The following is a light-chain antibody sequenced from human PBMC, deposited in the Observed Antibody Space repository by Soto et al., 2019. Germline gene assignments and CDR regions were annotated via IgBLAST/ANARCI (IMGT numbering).Light chain of an antibody. Sequence: DIVMTQSPDSLAVSLGERATINCKSSQSVLYSSNNKNYLAWYQQKPGQPPKLLIYWASTRESRVPDRFSGSGSGKDFALTSSSLQAEDVTVYYGQQYYRPWTFGQGTNVEIK. J-gene: IGKJ1*01. V-gene: IGKV4-1*01. CDR2: WAS. CDR3: QQYYRPWT. CDR1: QSVLYSSNNKNY.